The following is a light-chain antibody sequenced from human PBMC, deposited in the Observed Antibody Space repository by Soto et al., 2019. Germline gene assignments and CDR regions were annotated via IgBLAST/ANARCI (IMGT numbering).Light chain of an antibody. CDR1: QDISNY. V-gene: IGKV1-27*01. CDR3: QKHNSAPL. Sequence: DIQMTQSPSSLYASVGNRVIITCRAIQDISNYLAWYQQKPGKVPKLLIYGASTLQSGVPSRFSGSGSGTDFTRTISSLQPEDVATYYCQKHNSAPLFGGGTKVEIK. CDR2: GAS. J-gene: IGKJ4*01.